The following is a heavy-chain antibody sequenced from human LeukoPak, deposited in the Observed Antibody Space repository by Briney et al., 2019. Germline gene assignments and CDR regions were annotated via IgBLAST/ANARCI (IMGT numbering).Heavy chain of an antibody. CDR1: GFTFSDYY. V-gene: IGHV4-38-2*02. J-gene: IGHJ4*02. CDR2: IYYSGST. CDR3: ARDRGLYGGFDY. D-gene: IGHD4-23*01. Sequence: GSLRLSCAASGFTFSDYYMSWIRQPPGKGLEWIGSIYYSGSTYYSPSLKSRVTISVDTSKNQFSLKLRSVTAADTAVYYCARDRGLYGGFDYWGQGTLVTVSS.